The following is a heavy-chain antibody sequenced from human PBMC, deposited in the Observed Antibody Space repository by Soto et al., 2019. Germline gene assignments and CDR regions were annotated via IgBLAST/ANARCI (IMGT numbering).Heavy chain of an antibody. CDR1: GGTFSSYA. J-gene: IGHJ6*02. D-gene: IGHD2-2*01. CDR2: IIPIFGTA. Sequence: SVKVSCKASGGTFSSYAISWVRQAPGQGLEWKGGIIPIFGTANYAQKLQGRVTITADESTSTAYMELSSLRSEDTAVYYCARSQGSSTSLEIYYYYYYGMDVWGQGTTVTVSS. CDR3: ARSQGSSTSLEIYYYYYYGMDV. V-gene: IGHV1-69*13.